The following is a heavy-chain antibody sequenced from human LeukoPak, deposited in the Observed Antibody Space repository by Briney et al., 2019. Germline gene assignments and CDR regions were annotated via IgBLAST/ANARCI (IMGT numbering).Heavy chain of an antibody. CDR2: ISYDGSNK. J-gene: IGHJ4*02. V-gene: IGHV3-30*18. CDR1: GFTFSSYG. Sequence: GGSLRLSCAASGFTFSSYGMRWVRQAPGKGLEWVAVISYDGSNKSYADSVKGRFTISRDNSKNTLYLQMNSLRAEDTAVYYCAKADGDYDPPDYWGQGTLVTVSS. CDR3: AKADGDYDPPDY. D-gene: IGHD4-17*01.